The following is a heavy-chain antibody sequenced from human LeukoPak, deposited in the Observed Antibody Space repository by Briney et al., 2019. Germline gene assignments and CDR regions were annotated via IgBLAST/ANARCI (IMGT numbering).Heavy chain of an antibody. V-gene: IGHV3-48*01. J-gene: IGHJ5*01. D-gene: IGHD6-19*01. CDR1: GFTFSTYT. CDR3: ARGTSRGSRYGFDS. CDR2: ISDTSTLI. Sequence: GGSLRLSCVVSGFTFSTYTLNWVRQAPGEGLEWVSYISDTSTLIYYAASVKGRFTISRDNAKNSLYLQMNSLRAEDTAMYYCARGTSRGSRYGFDSWGQGILVTVTS.